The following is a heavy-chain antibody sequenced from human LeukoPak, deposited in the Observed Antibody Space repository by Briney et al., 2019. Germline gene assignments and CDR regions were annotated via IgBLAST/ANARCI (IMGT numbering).Heavy chain of an antibody. J-gene: IGHJ4*02. CDR1: GFTFSSYA. CDR3: ARDRYCSSTSCYWGGDY. Sequence: GGSLRLSCAASGFTFSSYAISWVRQAPGQGLEWMGRIIPILGIANYAQKFQGRVTITADKSTSTAYMELSSLRSEDTAVYYCARDRYCSSTSCYWGGDYWGQGTLVTVSS. V-gene: IGHV1-69*04. CDR2: IIPILGIA. D-gene: IGHD2-2*01.